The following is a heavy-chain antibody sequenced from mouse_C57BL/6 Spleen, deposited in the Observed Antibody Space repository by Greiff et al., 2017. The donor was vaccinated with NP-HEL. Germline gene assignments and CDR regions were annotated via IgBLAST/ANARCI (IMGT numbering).Heavy chain of an antibody. V-gene: IGHV1-18*01. CDR2: INPNNGGT. D-gene: IGHD1-2*01. CDR3: AIRALLRRPMDY. CDR1: GYTFTDYN. J-gene: IGHJ4*01. Sequence: EVQLQQSGPELVKPGASVKIPCKASGYTFTDYNMDWVKQSHGKSLEWIGDINPNNGGTIYNQKFKGKATLTVDKSSSTAYMERRSLTSEDTAVYYCAIRALLRRPMDYWGQGTSVTVSS.